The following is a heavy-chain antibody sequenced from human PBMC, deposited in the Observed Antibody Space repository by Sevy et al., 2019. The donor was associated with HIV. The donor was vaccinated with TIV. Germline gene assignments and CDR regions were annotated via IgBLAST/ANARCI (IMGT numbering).Heavy chain of an antibody. Sequence: GGSLRLSCAASGFTFSDYYMTWIRQAPGKGLEWVSNISSGSTYINQADSVKGRFTIARDNAKNSLYLQMNSLRAEDTAVYYCAKDSRVYSSSHFDYWGQGTLVTVSS. CDR3: AKDSRVYSSSHFDY. D-gene: IGHD6-13*01. J-gene: IGHJ4*02. V-gene: IGHV3-11*06. CDR1: GFTFSDYY. CDR2: ISSGSTYI.